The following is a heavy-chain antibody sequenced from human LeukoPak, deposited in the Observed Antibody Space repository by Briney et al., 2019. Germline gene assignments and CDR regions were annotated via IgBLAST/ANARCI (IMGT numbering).Heavy chain of an antibody. D-gene: IGHD3-10*01. V-gene: IGHV1-2*02. CDR3: ARDNDWFGESPGDD. J-gene: IGHJ4*02. CDR1: GYTFTGYY. CDR2: INPNSGGT. Sequence: GSVKVSCKASGYTFTGYYMHWVRQAPGQGLEWMGWINPNSGGTNYAQKFQGRVTMTRDTSISTAYMELSRLRSDDTAVYYCARDNDWFGESPGDDWGQGTLVTVSS.